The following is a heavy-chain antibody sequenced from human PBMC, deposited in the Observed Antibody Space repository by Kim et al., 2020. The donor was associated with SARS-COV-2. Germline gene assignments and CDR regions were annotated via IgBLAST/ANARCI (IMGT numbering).Heavy chain of an antibody. D-gene: IGHD6-19*01. CDR3: ARSGDSRPYSSGPNPLVVSYGMDV. CDR2: IYSGGST. CDR1: GFTVSSNY. J-gene: IGHJ6*02. V-gene: IGHV3-53*01. Sequence: GGSLRLSCAASGFTVSSNYMSWVRQAPGKGLEWVSVIYSGGSTYYADSVKGRFTISRDNSKNTLYLQMNSLRAEDTAVYYCARSGDSRPYSSGPNPLVVSYGMDVWGQGTTVTVSS.